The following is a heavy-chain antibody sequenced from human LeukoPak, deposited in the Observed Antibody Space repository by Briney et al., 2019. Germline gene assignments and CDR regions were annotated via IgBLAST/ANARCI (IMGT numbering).Heavy chain of an antibody. CDR1: GFTVSSNY. D-gene: IGHD2-15*01. Sequence: GGSLRLSCAASGFTVSSNYMSWVRQAPGKGLDWVSVIYSGGSTYYVDSVKGRFTISRDNSKNTLYLQMNSLRAEDTAVYYCARHPSLPYCSGGSCYSHYYYYGMDVWGQGTTVTVSS. CDR2: IYSGGST. CDR3: ARHPSLPYCSGGSCYSHYYYYGMDV. V-gene: IGHV3-53*01. J-gene: IGHJ6*02.